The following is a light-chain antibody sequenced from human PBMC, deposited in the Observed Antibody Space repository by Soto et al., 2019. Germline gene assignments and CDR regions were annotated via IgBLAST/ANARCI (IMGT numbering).Light chain of an antibody. CDR3: CSYAGSNTYV. J-gene: IGLJ1*01. CDR1: TSDVGSYNL. Sequence: QSALTQPASVSGSPGQSITISCTGTTSDVGSYNLVSWYQLHPGKAPKLIIYEGSKRPSGVSNRFSGSKSGNTASLTISGLQAEDGADYYCCSYAGSNTYVFGTGTQLTVL. V-gene: IGLV2-23*01. CDR2: EGS.